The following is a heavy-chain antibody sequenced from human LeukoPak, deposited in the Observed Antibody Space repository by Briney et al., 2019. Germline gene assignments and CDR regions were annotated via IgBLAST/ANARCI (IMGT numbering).Heavy chain of an antibody. V-gene: IGHV3-30*18. J-gene: IGHJ6*02. CDR3: AKDGEIGSYQGGGMDV. CDR1: GFTFRSYG. CDR2: ISFDGSNK. Sequence: PGRSLRLSCAASGFTFRSYGIHWVRQAPGKGLEWVAVISFDGSNKYYADSMKGRVTISRDNSKNMVYLLLNSLRIEDTALYYCAKDGEIGSYQGGGMDVWGQGTTVTVSS. D-gene: IGHD1-26*01.